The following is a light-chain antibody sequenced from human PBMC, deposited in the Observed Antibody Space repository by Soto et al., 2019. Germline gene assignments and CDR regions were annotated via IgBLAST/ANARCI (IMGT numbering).Light chain of an antibody. Sequence: EIVLTQSPATLSLSPGDRVTLSCRASQRVSTYLAWYQQKPGQPPSLLIYDASNRATGIPARFSGSGSGTDFTLTISSLEPEDFAVYYCQQRSNWPVTFGQGTNGEI. CDR1: QRVSTY. CDR2: DAS. J-gene: IGKJ1*01. V-gene: IGKV3-11*01. CDR3: QQRSNWPVT.